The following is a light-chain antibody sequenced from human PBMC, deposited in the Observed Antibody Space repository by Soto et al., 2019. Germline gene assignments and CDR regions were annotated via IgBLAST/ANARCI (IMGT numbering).Light chain of an antibody. CDR2: KAS. Sequence: DIQMTQSPSTLSGSVADRVPITCRASQTISSWLAWYRQKPGKAPKLLIYKASTLKSGVPSRFSGSGSGTEFTLTISSLQPDDFATYYCQHYNSYSEAFGQGTMVDIK. CDR3: QHYNSYSEA. V-gene: IGKV1-5*03. CDR1: QTISSW. J-gene: IGKJ1*01.